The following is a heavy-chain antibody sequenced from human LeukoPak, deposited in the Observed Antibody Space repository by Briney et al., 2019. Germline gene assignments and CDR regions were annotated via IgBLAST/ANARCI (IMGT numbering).Heavy chain of an antibody. CDR2: IYYSGST. CDR3: ARCRWRSDGYNLEPDAFDI. Sequence: SETLSLTCTVSGGSISSYYWSWIRQPPGKGLEWIGYIYYSGSTNYNPSLKSRVTISVDTSKNQFSLKLSSVTAADTAVYYCARCRWRSDGYNLEPDAFDIWGQGTMVTVSS. CDR1: GGSISSYY. D-gene: IGHD5-24*01. J-gene: IGHJ3*02. V-gene: IGHV4-59*08.